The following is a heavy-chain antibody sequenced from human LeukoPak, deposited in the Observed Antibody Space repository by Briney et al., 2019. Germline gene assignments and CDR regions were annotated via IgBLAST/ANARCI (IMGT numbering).Heavy chain of an antibody. J-gene: IGHJ3*02. CDR1: SGSFSGYY. V-gene: IGHV4-34*01. Sequence: SETLSLTCAVYSGSFSGYYWSWIRQPPGKGLEWIGEINHSGSTNYNPSLKSRVTISVDTSKNQFSLKLSSVTAADTAVYYCARGLWLKVAFDIWGQGTMVTVSS. CDR3: ARGLWLKVAFDI. D-gene: IGHD5-12*01. CDR2: INHSGST.